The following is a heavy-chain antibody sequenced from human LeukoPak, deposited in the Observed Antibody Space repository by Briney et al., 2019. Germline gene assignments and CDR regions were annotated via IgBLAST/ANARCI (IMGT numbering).Heavy chain of an antibody. CDR2: ISGSGGST. CDR1: GFTFSSYW. D-gene: IGHD5-12*01. V-gene: IGHV3-23*01. CDR3: AKGGLLVASFDY. J-gene: IGHJ4*02. Sequence: PGGSLRLSCAASGFTFSSYWMSWVRQAPGKGLEWVSGISGSGGSTYYADSVKGRFTISRDNSKNTLYVQMNSLRAEDTAVYYCAKGGLLVASFDYWGQGTPVTDSS.